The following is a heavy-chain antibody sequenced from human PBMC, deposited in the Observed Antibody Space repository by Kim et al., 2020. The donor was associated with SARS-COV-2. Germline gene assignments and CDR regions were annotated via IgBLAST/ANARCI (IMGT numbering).Heavy chain of an antibody. J-gene: IGHJ4*02. CDR3: ANTNANS. CDR1: GFTVSTNY. V-gene: IGHV3-66*01. Sequence: GGSLRLSCAASGFTVSTNYMGWLRQAPGKGLEWVSVLYPGGDTFYADSLKGRFTISRDSSKNTVYLQMNSLRTDDTAVYYCANTNANSWGQGTLVTVSS. D-gene: IGHD2-8*01. CDR2: LYPGGDT.